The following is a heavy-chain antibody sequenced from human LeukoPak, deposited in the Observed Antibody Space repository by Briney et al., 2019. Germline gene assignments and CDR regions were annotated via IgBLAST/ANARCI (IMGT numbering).Heavy chain of an antibody. D-gene: IGHD2-2*02. CDR3: ARGECSSTSCYRAFDY. J-gene: IGHJ4*02. CDR1: GGSISRGGYY. CDR2: IYYSGST. V-gene: IGHV4-31*03. Sequence: SETLSLTCTVSGGSISRGGYYWSWIRQHPGKGLEWIGYIYYSGSTYYNPSLKSRVTISVDTSKNQFSLKLSSVTAADTAVYYCARGECSSTSCYRAFDYWGQGTLVTVSS.